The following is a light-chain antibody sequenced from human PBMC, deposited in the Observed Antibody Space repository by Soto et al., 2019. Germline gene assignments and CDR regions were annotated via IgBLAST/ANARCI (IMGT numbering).Light chain of an antibody. CDR1: QSISSY. CDR2: AAS. J-gene: IGKJ4*01. V-gene: IGKV1-39*01. CDR3: QQSYSTPPLT. Sequence: DIQMTQSPSSLSASVGDRVTITCRASQSISSYLNWYQQKPGQAPKLLIYAASSLQSGVPSRFSSSGSREDFTLTIISLEPEDFATYYCQQSYSTPPLTFGGGTKVEIK.